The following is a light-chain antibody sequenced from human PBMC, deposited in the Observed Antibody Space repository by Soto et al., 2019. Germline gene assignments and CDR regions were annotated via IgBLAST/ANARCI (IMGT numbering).Light chain of an antibody. V-gene: IGKV3-20*01. Sequence: EIVVTQSPGTLSLSPGERGTLSCRASQRVSAGSLAWYQQKPGQPPRLLIYGTSSRVTGIPDRFSGSGSGTDFTLNINRLEPEDFAMYYCQHYGSSPGLTFGGGTKVDIK. CDR3: QHYGSSPGLT. CDR1: QRVSAGS. CDR2: GTS. J-gene: IGKJ4*01.